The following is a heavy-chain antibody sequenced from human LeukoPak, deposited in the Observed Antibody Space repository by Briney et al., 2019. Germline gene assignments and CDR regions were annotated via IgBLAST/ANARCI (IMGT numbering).Heavy chain of an antibody. D-gene: IGHD1-14*01. CDR2: VSTSSSYI. CDR3: ARDRSPWETRNPDSFDI. J-gene: IGHJ3*02. V-gene: IGHV3-21*04. CDR1: GFILSRYS. Sequence: TGGSLRLSCEASGFILSRYSMNWVRQAPGKGLEWVSSVSTSSSYIYYADSVKGRFTISRDNSKNTLYLQMNSLRAEDTAVYYCARDRSPWETRNPDSFDIWGQGTMVTVSS.